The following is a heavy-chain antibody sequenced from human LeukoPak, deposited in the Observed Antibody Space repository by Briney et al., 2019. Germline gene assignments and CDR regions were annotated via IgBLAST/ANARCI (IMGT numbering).Heavy chain of an antibody. D-gene: IGHD1-7*01. CDR3: ARPLVGTGTTDYYYGMDV. Sequence: GESLKTSCKGSGYSFTSYWISWVRQMPGKGLEWMGRIDPSDSYTNYSPSFQGHVTISADKSISTAYLQWSSLKASDTAMYYCARPLVGTGTTDYYYGMDVWGQGTTVTVSS. CDR2: IDPSDSYT. J-gene: IGHJ6*02. V-gene: IGHV5-10-1*01. CDR1: GYSFTSYW.